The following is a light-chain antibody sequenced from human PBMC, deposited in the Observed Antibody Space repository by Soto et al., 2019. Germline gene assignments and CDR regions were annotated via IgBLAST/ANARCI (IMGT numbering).Light chain of an antibody. CDR1: QSISSW. J-gene: IGKJ1*01. Sequence: DIQMTQSPSTLSASVGDRVTITCRASQSISSWLAWYQQKPGKAPNLLIYDVSSLESGVPSRFSGSGSGTEFTLTISSLQPDDFATYYCQQYNSYWTFGQGTKVDIK. CDR3: QQYNSYWT. CDR2: DVS. V-gene: IGKV1-5*01.